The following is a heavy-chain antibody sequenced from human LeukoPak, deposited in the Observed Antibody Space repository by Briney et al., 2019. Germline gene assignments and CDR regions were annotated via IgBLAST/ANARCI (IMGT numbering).Heavy chain of an antibody. Sequence: GGSLRLSCAASGFTFSGYAMSWVRQAPGKGLEWVSAISGSGGSTYYADSVKGRFTISRDNSKNTLYLQMNSLRAEDTAVYYCAKTPGIAVAGTPVYWFDPWGQGTLVTVSS. V-gene: IGHV3-23*01. J-gene: IGHJ5*02. D-gene: IGHD6-19*01. CDR1: GFTFSGYA. CDR3: AKTPGIAVAGTPVYWFDP. CDR2: ISGSGGST.